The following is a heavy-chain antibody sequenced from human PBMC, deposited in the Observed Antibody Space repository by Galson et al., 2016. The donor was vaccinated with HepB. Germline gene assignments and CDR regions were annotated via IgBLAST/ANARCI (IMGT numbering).Heavy chain of an antibody. J-gene: IGHJ4*02. V-gene: IGHV2-5*02. CDR3: ARKVTRSHGNPFDQ. Sequence: PALVKPTQTLTLTCTFSGFALSTRGMAVGWLRQPPGKALEWPALIIWDDDTRYRPSIKSRLTITKDSSKNQVVLKMTNMDHVDTGTYYCARKVTRSHGNPFDQWGQGTQVTVSS. D-gene: IGHD1-1*01. CDR1: GFALSTRGMA. CDR2: IIWDDDT.